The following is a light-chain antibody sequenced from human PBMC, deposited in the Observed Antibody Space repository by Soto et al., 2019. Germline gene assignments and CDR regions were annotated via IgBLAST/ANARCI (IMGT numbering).Light chain of an antibody. V-gene: IGKV3-20*01. CDR3: QHYDSLPIT. J-gene: IGKJ5*01. Sequence: TQSPSSLSGSERDRVTITCRASQSINNYLNWYQQKPGQPPSILIYGESSRATGIPDRFSGSGSGTDFTLTISRLEPEDFAVFYCQHYDSLPITCGQGTRLEIK. CDR2: GES. CDR1: QSINNY.